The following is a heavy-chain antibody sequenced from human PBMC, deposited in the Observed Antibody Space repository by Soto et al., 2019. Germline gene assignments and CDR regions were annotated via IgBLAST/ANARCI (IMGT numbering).Heavy chain of an antibody. CDR1: GYTFTGYY. CDR2: INPNSGGT. V-gene: IGHV1-2*02. Sequence: ASVKVSCKASGYTFTGYYMHWVRQAPGQGLEWMGWINPNSGGTNYAQKFQGRVTMTRDTSISTAYMELSRLRSDDTAVYYCARGSIVATISPDHWGQRTLVTVSS. D-gene: IGHD5-12*01. CDR3: ARGSIVATISPDH. J-gene: IGHJ4*02.